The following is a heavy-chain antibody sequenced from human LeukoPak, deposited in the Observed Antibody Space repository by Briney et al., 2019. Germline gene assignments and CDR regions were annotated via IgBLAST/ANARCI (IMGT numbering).Heavy chain of an antibody. Sequence: GGSLRLSCAASGFSFSDHWLDWVRQAPGKGLEWVSSISSSSNYIYYADSVKGRFTISRDNAKNSLYLQMNSLRAEDTAVYYCARDEKRTYGMDVWGQGTTVTVSS. J-gene: IGHJ6*02. CDR2: ISSSSNYI. CDR3: ARDEKRTYGMDV. CDR1: GFSFSDHW. V-gene: IGHV3-21*01.